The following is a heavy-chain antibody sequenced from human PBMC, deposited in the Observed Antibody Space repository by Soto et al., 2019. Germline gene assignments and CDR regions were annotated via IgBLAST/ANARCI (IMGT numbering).Heavy chain of an antibody. J-gene: IGHJ6*02. CDR1: GYTFTGYY. D-gene: IGHD3-10*01. V-gene: IGHV1-2*04. CDR2: INPNSGGT. Sequence: ASVKVSCKASGYTFTGYYMHWVRQAPGQGLEWMGWINPNSGGTNYAQKFQGWVTMTRDTSISTAYMELSRLRSDDTAVYYCARSITMVRGVAKNYYYYYYGMDVWGQGTTVTVS. CDR3: ARSITMVRGVAKNYYYYYYGMDV.